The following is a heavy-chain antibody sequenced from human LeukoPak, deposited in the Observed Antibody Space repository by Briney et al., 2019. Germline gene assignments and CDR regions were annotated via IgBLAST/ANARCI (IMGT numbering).Heavy chain of an antibody. Sequence: GGSLRLSCAASGFTFNNAWTTWVRQAPGKGLEWVGRIKGKTAGATTDYGTPVKGRFTISRDDSKNTLYLQMDNLKTEDTAVYFCTKNYYDSSGSLSYWGQGTLVTVSS. V-gene: IGHV3-15*01. CDR2: IKGKTAGATT. D-gene: IGHD3-22*01. J-gene: IGHJ4*02. CDR1: GFTFNNAW. CDR3: TKNYYDSSGSLSY.